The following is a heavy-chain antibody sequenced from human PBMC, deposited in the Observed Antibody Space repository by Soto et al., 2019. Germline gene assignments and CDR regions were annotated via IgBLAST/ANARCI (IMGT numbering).Heavy chain of an antibody. Sequence: QVQLVESGGGVVQPGRSLRLSCAASGFTFSSYGMHWVRQAPGKGLEWVAVISYDGSNKYYADSVKGRFTISRDNSKNTLYLQMNSLRAEDTAVYYCALQDLIEVARFGGYWGHGTLVTVSS. J-gene: IGHJ4*01. CDR1: GFTFSSYG. D-gene: IGHD6-19*01. V-gene: IGHV3-30*03. CDR3: ALQDLIEVARFGGY. CDR2: ISYDGSNK.